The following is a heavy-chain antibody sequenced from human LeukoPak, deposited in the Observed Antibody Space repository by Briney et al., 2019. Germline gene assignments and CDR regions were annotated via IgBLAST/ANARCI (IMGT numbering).Heavy chain of an antibody. CDR1: GFTFSSYA. V-gene: IGHV3-30-3*01. D-gene: IGHD3-10*01. CDR2: ISYDGSNK. Sequence: GGSLRLSCAASGFTFSSYAMHWVRQAPGKGLEWVAVISYDGSNKYYADSVKGRFTISRDNSKNTLYLQMNSLRAEDTAVYYCARDSGPTANFDYWGQGTLVTVSS. CDR3: ARDSGPTANFDY. J-gene: IGHJ4*02.